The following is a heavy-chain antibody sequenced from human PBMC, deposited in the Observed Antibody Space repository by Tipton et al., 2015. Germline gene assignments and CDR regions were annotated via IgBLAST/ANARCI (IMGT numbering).Heavy chain of an antibody. CDR1: NGSISGYY. CDR2: IHHSGTT. D-gene: IGHD3-16*02. V-gene: IGHV4-59*01. CDR3: ARHFKVGGVIAVDF. J-gene: IGHJ4*01. Sequence: TLSLTCTVSNGSISGYYWSWIRQPPGKELEWIGYIHHSGTTNYNFSLKSRVTISVDTSENQFSLNLSSVTAADTAMYYCARHFKVGGVIAVDFWGQGTLVTVSS.